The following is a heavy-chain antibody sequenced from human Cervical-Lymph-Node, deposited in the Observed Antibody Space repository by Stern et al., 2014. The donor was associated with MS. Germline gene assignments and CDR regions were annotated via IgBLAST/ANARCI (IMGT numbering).Heavy chain of an antibody. CDR1: GFTLSDYG. Sequence: VQLVESVGGVVQPGKSLRLSCVASGFTLSDYGIHWIRQAPGKEPEWLAVMCYDGNKKFYADSVKGRFSISRDTSKSTLYLQMNSLRAEDTAVYYCAGAEDKFLTVWGRGTLVTVSS. CDR2: MCYDGNKK. D-gene: IGHD2-15*01. CDR3: AGAEDKFLTV. J-gene: IGHJ4*02. V-gene: IGHV3-33*01.